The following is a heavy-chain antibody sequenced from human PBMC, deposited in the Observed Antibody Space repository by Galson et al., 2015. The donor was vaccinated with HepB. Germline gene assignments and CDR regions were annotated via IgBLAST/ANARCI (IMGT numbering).Heavy chain of an antibody. CDR2: IKQDGSEK. Sequence: SLRLSCAASGFTFSSYWMSWVRQAPGKGLEWVANIKQDGSEKYYVDSVKGRFTISRDNAKNSLYLQMNSLRAEDTAMYYCARDRDTVGVVVGLFDYWGQGTLVTVSS. D-gene: IGHD5-12*01. J-gene: IGHJ4*02. CDR3: ARDRDTVGVVVGLFDY. CDR1: GFTFSSYW. V-gene: IGHV3-7*03.